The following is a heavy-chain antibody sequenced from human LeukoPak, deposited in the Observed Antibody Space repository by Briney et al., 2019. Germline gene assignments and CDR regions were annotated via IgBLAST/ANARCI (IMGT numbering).Heavy chain of an antibody. CDR1: GGTFSSYA. Sequence: ASVKVSCKASGGTFSSYAISWVRQAPGQGLEWMGGIIPNSGDTNIAQRFQGRVTMTSDTSISTAYMELSRLRSDDTAFYYCARDYCSSTSCLFDYWGQGSLVTVSS. J-gene: IGHJ4*02. V-gene: IGHV1-2*02. D-gene: IGHD2-2*01. CDR3: ARDYCSSTSCLFDY. CDR2: IIPNSGDT.